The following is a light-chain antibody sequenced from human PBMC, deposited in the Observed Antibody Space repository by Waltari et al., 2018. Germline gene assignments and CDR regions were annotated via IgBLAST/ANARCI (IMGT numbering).Light chain of an antibody. J-gene: IGLJ1*01. Sequence: QSVLTQPPSASGTPGQRVTISCSGSSSNIGSNTVNWYQQLPGTAPKLLTYSNNQRPSGVPGRFSGSKSGTSASLAISGLQPEDEADYYCAAWDDSLNGSIYVFGTGTRVTVL. CDR1: SSNIGSNT. CDR2: SNN. V-gene: IGLV1-44*01. CDR3: AAWDDSLNGSIYV.